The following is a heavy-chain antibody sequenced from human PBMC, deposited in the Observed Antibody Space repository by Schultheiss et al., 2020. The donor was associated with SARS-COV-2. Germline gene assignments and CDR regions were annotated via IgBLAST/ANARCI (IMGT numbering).Heavy chain of an antibody. D-gene: IGHD5-12*01. V-gene: IGHV3-48*03. Sequence: GGSLRLSCAVSGFTVSSQYMSWVRQAPGKGLEWVSAISGSGGSTYYADCVKGRFTISRDNAKNSLYLQMNSLRAEDTAVYYCARITRVATILLSDYWGQGTLVTVSS. CDR3: ARITRVATILLSDY. CDR2: ISGSGGST. J-gene: IGHJ4*02. CDR1: GFTVSSQY.